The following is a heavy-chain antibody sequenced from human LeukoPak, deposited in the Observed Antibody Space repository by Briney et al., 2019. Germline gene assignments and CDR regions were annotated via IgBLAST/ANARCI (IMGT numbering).Heavy chain of an antibody. CDR2: ISGSGGST. J-gene: IGHJ4*02. Sequence: GSLRLSCAASGFTFSSYAMSWVRQAPGKGLEWVSAISGSGGSTYYADSVKGRFTISRDNSKNTLYLQMNNLRAEDTAVYYCANVPAQLWSLGVDYWGQGTLVTVSS. V-gene: IGHV3-23*01. D-gene: IGHD5-18*01. CDR1: GFTFSSYA. CDR3: ANVPAQLWSLGVDY.